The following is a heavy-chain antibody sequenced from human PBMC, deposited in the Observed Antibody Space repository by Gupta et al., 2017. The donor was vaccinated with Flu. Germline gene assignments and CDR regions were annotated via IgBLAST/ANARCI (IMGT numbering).Heavy chain of an antibody. D-gene: IGHD1-1*01. V-gene: IGHV4-39*01. CDR2: VYYNGNT. Sequence: WIRQPPGKGLEWIGSVYYNGNTYYRPSLRSQFTISMDTSKNQFSLKLNSVTAADTAVYYCVRETSGTSWVDPWGQGTVVTVSS. CDR3: VRETSGTSWVDP. J-gene: IGHJ5*02.